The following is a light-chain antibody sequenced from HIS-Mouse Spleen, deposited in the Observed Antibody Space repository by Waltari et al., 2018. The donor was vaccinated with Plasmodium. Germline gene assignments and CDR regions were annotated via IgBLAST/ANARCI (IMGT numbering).Light chain of an antibody. CDR3: QSADSSGTYVV. Sequence: SYELTQPPSVSVSPGQTARITCPGAALPKHYAYWYQQKPGQAPLLVIYKDSERPSGVPERFSGSSSGTTVTLTISGVQAEDEADYYCQSADSSGTYVVFGGGTKLTVL. V-gene: IGLV3-25*03. CDR1: ALPKHY. J-gene: IGLJ2*01. CDR2: KDS.